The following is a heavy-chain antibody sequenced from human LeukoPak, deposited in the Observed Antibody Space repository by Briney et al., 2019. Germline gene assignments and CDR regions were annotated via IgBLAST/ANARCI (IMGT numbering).Heavy chain of an antibody. CDR3: ARGRRILGGPENAGDFFDY. CDR2: IKTNSGAT. J-gene: IGHJ4*01. CDR1: GYTFTDYY. Sequence: PRASVKVSCKASGYTFTDYYLLWVRQAPGQGLEWMGWIKTNSGATDYAQNFEARVTMTRDTSSGTAYLDLSSLTSDDTAVYYCARGRRILGGPENAGDFFDYWGQGTLVIVSS. V-gene: IGHV1-2*02. D-gene: IGHD3-16*01.